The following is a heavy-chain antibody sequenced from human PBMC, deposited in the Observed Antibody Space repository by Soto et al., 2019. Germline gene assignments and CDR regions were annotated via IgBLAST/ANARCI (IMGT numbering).Heavy chain of an antibody. Sequence: ASVKVSCKASGYTFRSYAMHWVRQGPGQRLEWMGWINAGYGNTKSSQKFQDRVAISRDTSASTAYMELTSLRSEDTAVYYCARDTGDGTYEFWGQGTLVTVSS. J-gene: IGHJ4*02. D-gene: IGHD7-27*01. CDR2: INAGYGNT. CDR1: GYTFRSYA. CDR3: ARDTGDGTYEF. V-gene: IGHV1-3*01.